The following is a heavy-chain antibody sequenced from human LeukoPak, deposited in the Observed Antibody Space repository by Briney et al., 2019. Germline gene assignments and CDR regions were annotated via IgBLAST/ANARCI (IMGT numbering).Heavy chain of an antibody. D-gene: IGHD3-3*01. CDR1: GGSFSGYY. CDR2: INHSGST. Sequence: SETLSLTCAVYGGSFSGYYWSWIRQPPGKGLEWIGEINHSGSTNYNPSLKSRVTISVDTSKNQFSLKLSSVTAADTAVYYCARRNYDFWSGYYTRANAFDIWGQGTMVTVSS. CDR3: ARRNYDFWSGYYTRANAFDI. V-gene: IGHV4-34*01. J-gene: IGHJ3*02.